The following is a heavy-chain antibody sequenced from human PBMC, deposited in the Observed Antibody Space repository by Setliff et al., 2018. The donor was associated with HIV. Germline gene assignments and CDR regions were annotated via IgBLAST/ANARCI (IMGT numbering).Heavy chain of an antibody. Sequence: HPGGSLRLSCTASGLTVSSEYMVWVRQAPGKALEWVSSTRSDGRTDYTDSVRGRLTISRDYSRNTLDLQMSSLRVEDTAVYYCARGLTILGGAFDLWGQGTMVTVS. D-gene: IGHD3-3*01. CDR2: TRSDGRT. CDR1: GLTVSSEY. CDR3: ARGLTILGGAFDL. J-gene: IGHJ3*01. V-gene: IGHV3-53*01.